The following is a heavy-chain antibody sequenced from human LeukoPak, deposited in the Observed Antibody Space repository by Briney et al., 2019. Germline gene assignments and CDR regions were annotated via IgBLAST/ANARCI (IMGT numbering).Heavy chain of an antibody. Sequence: ASVKVSCKASGYTFTSYDISWVRQAPGQGLEWMGWINPNSGGTNYAQKFQGRVTFTRDTSTSTAYMELSRLRSDDTAVYFCARGYDSSAYKLPIDSWGQGTLVSVSS. D-gene: IGHD3-22*01. CDR1: GYTFTSYD. V-gene: IGHV1-2*02. CDR2: INPNSGGT. CDR3: ARGYDSSAYKLPIDS. J-gene: IGHJ4*02.